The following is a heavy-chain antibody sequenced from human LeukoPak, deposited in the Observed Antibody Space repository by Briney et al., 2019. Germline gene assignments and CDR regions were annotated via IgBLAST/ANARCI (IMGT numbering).Heavy chain of an antibody. CDR2: ISGSGGSGSGGST. Sequence: GGSLRLSCAASGFTFSSYAMTWVRQVPGKGLEWVSAISGSGGSGSGGSTYYTDPVKGRFTISRDNSKNTLYLQMNSLRAEDTAVYYCAKDSQLWFHDRYYFDYWGQGTLVTVSS. CDR1: GFTFSSYA. CDR3: AKDSQLWFHDRYYFDY. V-gene: IGHV3-23*01. D-gene: IGHD5-18*01. J-gene: IGHJ4*02.